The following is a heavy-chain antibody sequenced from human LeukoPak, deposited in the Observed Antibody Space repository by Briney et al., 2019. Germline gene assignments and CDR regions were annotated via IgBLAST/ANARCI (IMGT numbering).Heavy chain of an antibody. J-gene: IGHJ5*02. Sequence: ASVKVSCKASGGTFSSYAVSWVRQAPGQGLEWMGGIIPIFGTANYAQKFQGRVTITADESTSTAYMELSRLRSDDTAVYYCATQTKAVGVFDPWGQGTLVTVSS. V-gene: IGHV1-69*13. CDR2: IIPIFGTA. CDR1: GGTFSSYA. D-gene: IGHD1-26*01. CDR3: ATQTKAVGVFDP.